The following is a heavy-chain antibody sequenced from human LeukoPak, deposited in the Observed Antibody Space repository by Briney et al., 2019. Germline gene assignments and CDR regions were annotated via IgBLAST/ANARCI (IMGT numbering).Heavy chain of an antibody. D-gene: IGHD5-18*01. CDR2: INPNSGGT. CDR1: GYTFTGYY. J-gene: IGHJ4*02. Sequence: ASVKVSCKTSGYTFTGYYMHWVRQAPGQGLEWMGWINPNSGGTNYAQKFQDRVSMTRDTSISTAYMHLSRLRSDDTAVYYCARDSAPGDTYGLLGIDSWGQGTLVTVSS. V-gene: IGHV1-2*02. CDR3: ARDSAPGDTYGLLGIDS.